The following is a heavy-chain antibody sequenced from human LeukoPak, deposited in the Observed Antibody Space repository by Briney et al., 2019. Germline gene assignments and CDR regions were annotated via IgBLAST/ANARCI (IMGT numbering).Heavy chain of an antibody. CDR3: ARDIEGWVVPAALVGFDP. J-gene: IGHJ5*02. Sequence: GASVKVSCKASGATFSSYAISWVRQAPGQGLEWMGGSIPIFGTANYAQKFQGRGTITADEATSTAYMELSSLRSEDTAVYYCARDIEGWVVPAALVGFDPWGQGTLVTVSS. CDR1: GATFSSYA. CDR2: SIPIFGTA. D-gene: IGHD2-2*01. V-gene: IGHV1-69*13.